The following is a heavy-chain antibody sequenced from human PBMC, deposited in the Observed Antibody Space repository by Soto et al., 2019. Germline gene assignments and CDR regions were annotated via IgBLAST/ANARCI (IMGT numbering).Heavy chain of an antibody. J-gene: IGHJ4*02. D-gene: IGHD2-21*02. CDR3: GLKPDCGGDCYYTQH. CDR1: GGTFSSYA. V-gene: IGHV1-69*01. CDR2: IIPIFGTA. Sequence: QVQLVQSGAEVQKPGSSVKVSCKASGGTFSSYAISWVRQAPGQGLEWMGGIIPIFGTANYAQKFQGRVTITADESTSTAYMELSSLRSEDTAVYYCGLKPDCGGDCYYTQHWGQGTLVTVSS.